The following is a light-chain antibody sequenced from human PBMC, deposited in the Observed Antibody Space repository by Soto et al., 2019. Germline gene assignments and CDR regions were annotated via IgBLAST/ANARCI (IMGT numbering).Light chain of an antibody. CDR1: QSVSSY. CDR3: QKRSSSPPGYT. V-gene: IGKV3-11*01. J-gene: IGKJ2*01. Sequence: EIVLTQSPATLSLSPGERATLSCRASQSVSSYLAWYQQKPGQAPSLLSYDASNRATGIPARFSGSGSGTEFTITISSLEPEDFAVYYCQKRSSSPPGYTFGEGTKREIK. CDR2: DAS.